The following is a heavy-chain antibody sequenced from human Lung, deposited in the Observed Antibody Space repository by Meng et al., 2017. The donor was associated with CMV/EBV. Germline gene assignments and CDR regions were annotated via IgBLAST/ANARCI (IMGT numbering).Heavy chain of an antibody. CDR2: MDPNSGNT. CDR1: GYTFSSYD. J-gene: IGHJ4*02. D-gene: IGHD6-13*01. Sequence: CKASGYTFSSYDINWVRQATGLGLEWMGWMDPNSGNTGYAQKFQGRVTFTRNTSISTAYMELSSLRSEDTAVYYCARARIAALLAFDHWGQGTLSPSPQ. CDR3: ARARIAALLAFDH. V-gene: IGHV1-8*03.